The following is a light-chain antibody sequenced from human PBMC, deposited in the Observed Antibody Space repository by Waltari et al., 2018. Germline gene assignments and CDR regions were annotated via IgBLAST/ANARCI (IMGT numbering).Light chain of an antibody. J-gene: IGLJ1*01. V-gene: IGLV2-11*01. CDR1: SGDVGGYNY. CDR2: DVS. Sequence: QYALTQPRSVSGSPGQAVTIPRTGASGDVGGYNYVSWYQQPPGKTPNLMIYDVSKRPSGVPDRFFGSKSGDTASLTISGLRAEDEADYYCCSYAGRYSYVFGTGTKVTVL. CDR3: CSYAGRYSYV.